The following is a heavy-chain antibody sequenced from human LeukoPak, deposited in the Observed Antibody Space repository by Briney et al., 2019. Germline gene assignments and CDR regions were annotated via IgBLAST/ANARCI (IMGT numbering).Heavy chain of an antibody. J-gene: IGHJ4*02. CDR2: INPNSGGT. D-gene: IGHD6-13*01. V-gene: IGHV1-2*04. CDR1: GYIFGHNG. CDR3: ARDYGYSSSWNYFDY. Sequence: ASVKVSCKTSGYIFGHNGIGWVRQAPGQGLEWMGWINPNSGGTNYAQKFQGWVTMTRDTSISTAYMELSRLRSDDTAVYYCARDYGYSSSWNYFDYWGQGTLVTVSS.